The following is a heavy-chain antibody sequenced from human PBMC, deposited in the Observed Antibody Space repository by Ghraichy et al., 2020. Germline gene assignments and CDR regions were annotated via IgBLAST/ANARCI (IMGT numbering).Heavy chain of an antibody. D-gene: IGHD3-10*01. Sequence: GGSLRLSCAASGFTFSSYAMSWVRQAPGKGLEWVSVISGSGGSTYYADSVMGRFTISRDNSKNTLYLQMNSLRAEETAVYYCAKLMGSDYGSSFDIWGQGTKVTVSS. CDR2: ISGSGGST. V-gene: IGHV3-23*01. CDR1: GFTFSSYA. J-gene: IGHJ3*02. CDR3: AKLMGSDYGSSFDI.